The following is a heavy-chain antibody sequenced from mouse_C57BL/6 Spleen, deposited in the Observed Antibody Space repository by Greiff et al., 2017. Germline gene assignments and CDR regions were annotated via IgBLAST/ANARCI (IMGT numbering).Heavy chain of an antibody. CDR2: IYPGDGDT. Sequence: QVQLNQSGPELVKPGASVKISCKASGYAFSSSWMNWVKQRPGKGLEWIGRIYPGDGDTNYNGKFKGKATLTADKSSSTAYMQLSSRTSEDSAVYFCARDYYGSSHWGQGTTLTVSS. CDR3: ARDYYGSSH. D-gene: IGHD1-1*01. V-gene: IGHV1-82*01. J-gene: IGHJ2*01. CDR1: GYAFSSSW.